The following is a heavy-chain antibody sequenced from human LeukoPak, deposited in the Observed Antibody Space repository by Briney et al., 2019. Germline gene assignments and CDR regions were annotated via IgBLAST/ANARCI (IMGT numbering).Heavy chain of an antibody. D-gene: IGHD1-26*01. CDR3: ARAELPSLFDY. CDR1: GGSISSYY. Sequence: KPSETLSLTCTVSGGSISSYYWSWIRQPPGKGLEWIGYIYYSGSTNYNPSLKGRVTISVDTSKNQLSLKLSSVTAADTAVYYCARAELPSLFDYWGQGTLVTVSS. V-gene: IGHV4-59*01. CDR2: IYYSGST. J-gene: IGHJ4*02.